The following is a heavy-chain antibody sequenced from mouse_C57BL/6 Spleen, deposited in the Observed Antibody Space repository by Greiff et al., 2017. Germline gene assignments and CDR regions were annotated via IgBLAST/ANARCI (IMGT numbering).Heavy chain of an antibody. Sequence: VQLKESGPGLVKPSQSLSLTCSVTGYSITSGYYWNWIRQFPGNKLEWMGYISYDGSNNYNPSLKNRISITRDTSKNQFFLKLNSVTTEDTATYYCARGPITTVPFDYWGQGTTLTVSS. V-gene: IGHV3-6*01. J-gene: IGHJ2*01. CDR3: ARGPITTVPFDY. CDR2: ISYDGSN. D-gene: IGHD1-1*01. CDR1: GYSITSGYY.